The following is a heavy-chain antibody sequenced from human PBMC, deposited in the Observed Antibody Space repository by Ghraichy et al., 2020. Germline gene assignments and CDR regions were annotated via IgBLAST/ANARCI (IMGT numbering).Heavy chain of an antibody. CDR1: GFTFSSYA. CDR3: ARDGDIVVVPAAKNAFDI. Sequence: GGSLRLSCAASGFTFSSYAMHWVRQAPGKGLEWVAVISYDGSNKYYADSVKGRFTISRDNSKNTLYLQMNSLRAEDTAVYYCARDGDIVVVPAAKNAFDIWGQGTMVTVSS. J-gene: IGHJ3*02. D-gene: IGHD2-2*01. CDR2: ISYDGSNK. V-gene: IGHV3-30-3*01.